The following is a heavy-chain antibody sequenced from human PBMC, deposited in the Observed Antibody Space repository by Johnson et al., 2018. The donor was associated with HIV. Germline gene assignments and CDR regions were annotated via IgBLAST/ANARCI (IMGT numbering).Heavy chain of an antibody. CDR1: GFTFSSYA. J-gene: IGHJ3*02. CDR2: ISSDGSNK. D-gene: IGHD6-19*01. V-gene: IGHV3-30-3*01. CDR3: TYSSAWSPGAFDI. Sequence: QVQLVESGGGVVQPGRSLRLSCAASGFTFSSYAMHWVRQAPGKGLEWVAVISSDGSNKYYADSVKGRFTISRDNSKNTLYLQMNSLRAEDTAVFYCTYSSAWSPGAFDIWGQGTMVTVSS.